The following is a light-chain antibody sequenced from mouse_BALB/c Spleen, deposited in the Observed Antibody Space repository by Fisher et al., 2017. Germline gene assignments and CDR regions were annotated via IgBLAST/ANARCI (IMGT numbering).Light chain of an antibody. Sequence: IVLTQSPALMSASPGEKVTMTCSASSSVSYMYWYQQKPGSSPRLLIYDTSNLASGVPVRFSGSGSGTSYSLTISRMEAEDAATYYCHQYHRSPFTFGSGTKLEIK. CDR2: DTS. CDR1: SSVSY. V-gene: IGKV4-55*01. J-gene: IGKJ4*01. CDR3: HQYHRSPFT.